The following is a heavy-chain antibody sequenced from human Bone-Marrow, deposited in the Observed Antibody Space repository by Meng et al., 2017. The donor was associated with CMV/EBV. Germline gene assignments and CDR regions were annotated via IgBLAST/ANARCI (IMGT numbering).Heavy chain of an antibody. J-gene: IGHJ4*02. V-gene: IGHV3-33*01. CDR3: AASYYGGNPGPLTY. D-gene: IGHD3-10*01. Sequence: GGSLRLSCAASGFKFNDYGMHWVRQAPGKGLEWVAIIWYDGRNAYYEDSVKGRFTISRDNSANTLSLQMNSLRAEDTGVYFCAASYYGGNPGPLTYWGQGNLVNVDS. CDR1: GFKFNDYG. CDR2: IWYDGRNA.